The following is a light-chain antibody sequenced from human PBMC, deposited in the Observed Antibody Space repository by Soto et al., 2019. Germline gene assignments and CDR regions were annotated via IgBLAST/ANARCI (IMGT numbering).Light chain of an antibody. V-gene: IGLV2-14*01. CDR3: SSYTSSSTLV. CDR1: SSDVGGYNY. CDR2: DVS. J-gene: IGLJ2*01. Sequence: QSALTQPASVSGSPGQSITISCTGTSSDVGGYNYVSWYQQHPGKAPKLMIYDVSNRPSGVSNRFSGSKSGNTASLTISGLQAEGEAYYYCSSYTSSSTLVIGGGTKLTVL.